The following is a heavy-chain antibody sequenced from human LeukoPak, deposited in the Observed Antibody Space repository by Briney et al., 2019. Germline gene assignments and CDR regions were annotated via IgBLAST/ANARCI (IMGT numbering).Heavy chain of an antibody. CDR3: AKGAGFQPAQKWAAYYYYVDV. D-gene: IGHD1-26*01. CDR2: IRYDGGNK. V-gene: IGHV3-30*02. J-gene: IGHJ6*03. Sequence: PGGSLRLSCATSGFTFSSYGMHWVRQAPDMGLEWVAFIRYDGGNKYYADSVKGRFSISRDNSQNTLFLHMNSLRGEDTAVYYCAKGAGFQPAQKWAAYYYYVDVWGKGTTVTISS. CDR1: GFTFSSYG.